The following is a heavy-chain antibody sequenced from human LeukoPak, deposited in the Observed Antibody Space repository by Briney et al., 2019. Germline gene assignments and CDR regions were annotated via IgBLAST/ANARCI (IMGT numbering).Heavy chain of an antibody. V-gene: IGHV1-2*06. CDR3: ARGGIAAAGTERAVAASFDY. J-gene: IGHJ4*02. D-gene: IGHD6-13*01. CDR2: INPNSGGT. Sequence: GASVKVSCKASGYTFTGYYMHWVRQAPGQGLEWMGRINPNSGGTNYAQKFQGRVTMTRDPSISPAYMELSRLRSDDTAVYYCARGGIAAAGTERAVAASFDYWGQGTLVTVSS. CDR1: GYTFTGYY.